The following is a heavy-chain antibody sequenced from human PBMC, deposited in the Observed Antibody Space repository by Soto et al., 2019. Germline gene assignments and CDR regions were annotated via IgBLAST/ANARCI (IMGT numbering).Heavy chain of an antibody. D-gene: IGHD4-17*01. Sequence: EVQLLESGGNLIQPGGSLRLSCAASGFTFRNYAMSWVRQAPGAGLEWVSGISVSGRTYYADSVKGRFTISRDNSNNALFLQMNSLRAEDTALYYCGKDPNGDYVGAFDMWGRGTMVTVSS. CDR1: GFTFRNYA. J-gene: IGHJ3*02. CDR2: ISVSGRT. CDR3: GKDPNGDYVGAFDM. V-gene: IGHV3-23*01.